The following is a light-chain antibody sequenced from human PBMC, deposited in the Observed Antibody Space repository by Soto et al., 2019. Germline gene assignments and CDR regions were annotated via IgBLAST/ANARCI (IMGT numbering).Light chain of an antibody. CDR2: GNS. V-gene: IGLV1-40*01. CDR1: SSNNGAGYD. CDR3: QSYDSSLSGAYV. Sequence: LKRPPPMSGAPGEGVTIPFTRRSSNNGAGYDGHRGQQVPGTGPKPLIYGNSNRTSGVPDRFSGSKSGTSASLAITGLQAEDEADYYCQSYDSSLSGAYVFGTGTKVTV. J-gene: IGLJ1*01.